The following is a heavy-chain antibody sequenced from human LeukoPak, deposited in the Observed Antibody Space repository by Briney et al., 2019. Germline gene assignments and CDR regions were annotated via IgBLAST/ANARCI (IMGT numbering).Heavy chain of an antibody. CDR3: VILGDHRRPYYCDY. D-gene: IGHD2-21*01. Sequence: GASVTVSCKASGGTFSCYSISWVRQAPGHGLEWMGRIIPILGIANYAQKFQGRVTITADKSTSTAYMELGSLRSEDTAVYYCVILGDHRRPYYCDYWGQGTLVNVSS. J-gene: IGHJ4*02. CDR2: IIPILGIA. V-gene: IGHV1-69*02. CDR1: GGTFSCYS.